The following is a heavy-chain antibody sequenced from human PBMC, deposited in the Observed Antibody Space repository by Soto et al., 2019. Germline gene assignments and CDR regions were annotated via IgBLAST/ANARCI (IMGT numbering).Heavy chain of an antibody. CDR3: ARDLKCGGDLYYYYGMDV. V-gene: IGHV3-21*01. Sequence: EVQLVESGGGLVKPGGSLRLSCAASGFTFSSYSMNWVRQAPGKGLEWVSSISSSSSYIYYADSVKGRFTISRDNAKNSLYMQMNSLIAEDTAVYYCARDLKCGGDLYYYYGMDVWGQGTTVTVSS. J-gene: IGHJ6*02. CDR1: GFTFSSYS. D-gene: IGHD2-21*02. CDR2: ISSSSSYI.